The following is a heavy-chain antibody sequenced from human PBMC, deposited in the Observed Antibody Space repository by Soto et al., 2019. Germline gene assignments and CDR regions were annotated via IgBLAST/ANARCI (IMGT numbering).Heavy chain of an antibody. V-gene: IGHV1-24*01. CDR1: GYTLTELS. CDR2: FDPEDGET. Sequence: ASVKVSCKVSGYTLTELSMHWVRQAPGKGLEWMGGFDPEDGETIYAQKFQGRVTMTEDTSTDTAYMELSSLRSEDTAVYYCAAYYYDSSGYYRFDYWGQGTLVTVYS. CDR3: AAYYYDSSGYYRFDY. J-gene: IGHJ4*02. D-gene: IGHD3-22*01.